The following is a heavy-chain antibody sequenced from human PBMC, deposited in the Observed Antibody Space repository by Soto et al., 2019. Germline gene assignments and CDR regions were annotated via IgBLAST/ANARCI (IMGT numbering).Heavy chain of an antibody. Sequence: EVQLSESGGGLVQPGGSLRLSCAASGFTFSSYAMTWVRQAPGKGLEWVSTISASGGSTDYADSVKGRFTISRDNSKNMLYLQMNSLGAEDTAVYYCACRRGYNSQIPYFDYWGQGTLVTVSS. J-gene: IGHJ4*02. CDR2: ISASGGST. D-gene: IGHD5-18*01. CDR1: GFTFSSYA. CDR3: ACRRGYNSQIPYFDY. V-gene: IGHV3-23*01.